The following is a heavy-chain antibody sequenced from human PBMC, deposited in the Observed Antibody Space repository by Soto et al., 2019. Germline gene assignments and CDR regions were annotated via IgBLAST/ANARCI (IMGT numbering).Heavy chain of an antibody. D-gene: IGHD3-22*01. V-gene: IGHV3-21*01. CDR1: GFRFSTYS. CDR2: ISTTNSYI. J-gene: IGHJ4*02. CDR3: TRDPVPDSSGYFPFDY. Sequence: VQLVESGGGLVQPGGSLRLSCAASGFRFSTYSMNWVRQAPGKGLEWVASISTTNSYIYYADSVRGRFTISRDNAKNSLFLQMNSLRADDTAVYYCTRDPVPDSSGYFPFDYWGQGTLVTVSS.